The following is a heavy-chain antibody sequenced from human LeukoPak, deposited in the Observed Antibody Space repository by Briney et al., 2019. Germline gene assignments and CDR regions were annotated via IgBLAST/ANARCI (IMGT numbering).Heavy chain of an antibody. D-gene: IGHD6-25*01. CDR1: GFTFGSYA. Sequence: GGSLRLSCVGSGFTFGSYAMTWVRQAPGKGLEWVAAISYDGNNKYYADSVKGRFTISRDNSKNTLYLHMNSLRAEDTAVYFCARDDAAYYFDFWGQGTLVTVSS. CDR3: ARDDAAYYFDF. V-gene: IGHV3-30-3*01. J-gene: IGHJ4*02. CDR2: ISYDGNNK.